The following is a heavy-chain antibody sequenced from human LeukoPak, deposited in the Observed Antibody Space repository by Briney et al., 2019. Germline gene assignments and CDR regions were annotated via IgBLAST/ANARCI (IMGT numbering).Heavy chain of an antibody. J-gene: IGHJ4*02. CDR3: ATPPTVTRNY. D-gene: IGHD4-17*01. CDR2: FSGSGGST. V-gene: IGHV3-23*01. Sequence: GGSLRLSCGASGFTFSSYAMSWVRQAPGKGLEWVSGFSGSGGSTYYADSVKGRFTISRDNSKNTLYLQMNSLRAEDTAVYYCATPPTVTRNYWGQGTLVTVSS. CDR1: GFTFSSYA.